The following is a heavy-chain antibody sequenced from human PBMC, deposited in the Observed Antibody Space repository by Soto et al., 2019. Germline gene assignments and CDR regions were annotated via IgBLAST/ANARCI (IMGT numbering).Heavy chain of an antibody. CDR1: GFTFSSYG. V-gene: IGHV3-30*18. CDR3: AKATYGDYSFENDY. CDR2: ISYDGSNK. J-gene: IGHJ4*02. Sequence: HPGGSLRLSCAASGFTFSSYGMHWVRQAPGKGLEWVAVISYDGSNKYYADSVKGRFTISRDNSKNTLYLQMNSLRAEDTAVYYCAKATYGDYSFENDYWGQGTLVTVSS. D-gene: IGHD4-17*01.